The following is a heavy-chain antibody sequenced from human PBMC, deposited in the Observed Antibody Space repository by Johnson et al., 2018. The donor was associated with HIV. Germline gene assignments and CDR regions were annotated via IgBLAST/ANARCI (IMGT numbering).Heavy chain of an antibody. Sequence: QVQLVESGGGLVKPGGSLRLSCAASGFTFSSYAMSWVRQAPGKGLEWVATIWSDGTNKYYGDSVKGRFTVSRDSSKNTLFLQMTSLRVEDTAVYYCYGYYDAFDIWGQWTMVSVSS. D-gene: IGHD3-10*01. V-gene: IGHV3-33*08. CDR3: YGYYDAFDI. CDR2: IWSDGTNK. CDR1: GFTFSSYA. J-gene: IGHJ3*02.